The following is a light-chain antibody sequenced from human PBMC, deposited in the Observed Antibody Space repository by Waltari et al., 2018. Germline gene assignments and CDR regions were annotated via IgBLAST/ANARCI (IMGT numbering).Light chain of an antibody. CDR2: RLT. CDR1: SSDVGGHNF. Sequence: QSALTQPASVSGSPGQSITISCTGTSSDVGGHNFVSWYQQHPGKAPKLIIFRLTNRPSGISDRFSGSKSGNTASLTISGLQAEDEGDYYCSSYRSSAIVVFGGGTKLSVL. V-gene: IGLV2-14*03. J-gene: IGLJ2*01. CDR3: SSYRSSAIVV.